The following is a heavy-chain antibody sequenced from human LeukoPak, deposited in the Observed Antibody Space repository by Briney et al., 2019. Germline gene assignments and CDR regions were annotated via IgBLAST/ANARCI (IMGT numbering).Heavy chain of an antibody. D-gene: IGHD6-13*01. J-gene: IGHJ4*02. Sequence: GGSLRLSCAASGFSFSSYSMNWVRQAPGKGLEWVANIKQDGSEKYYVDSVKGRFTISRDNAKNSLYLQMNSLRAEDTAVYYCARGTIAAAGYYYFDYWGQGTQVTVSS. CDR1: GFSFSSYS. V-gene: IGHV3-7*04. CDR2: IKQDGSEK. CDR3: ARGTIAAAGYYYFDY.